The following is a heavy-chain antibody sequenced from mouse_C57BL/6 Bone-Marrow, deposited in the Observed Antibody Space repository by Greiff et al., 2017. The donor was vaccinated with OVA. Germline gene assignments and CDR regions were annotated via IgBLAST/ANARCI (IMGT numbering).Heavy chain of an antibody. CDR3: TRGYYFDY. Sequence: VQRVESGAELARPGASVKMSCKASGYTFTSYTIHWVKQRPGQGLEWIGYIDPTNDYTNYNQKFKGKATLTADKSSSTDYMQLSSLTSEDSAVYYCTRGYYFDYWGQGTTLTVTS. CDR2: IDPTNDYT. J-gene: IGHJ2*01. CDR1: GYTFTSYT. V-gene: IGHV1-4*01.